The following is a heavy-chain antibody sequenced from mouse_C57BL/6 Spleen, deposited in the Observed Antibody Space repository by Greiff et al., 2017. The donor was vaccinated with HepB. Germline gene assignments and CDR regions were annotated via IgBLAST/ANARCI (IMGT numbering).Heavy chain of an antibody. Sequence: EVQLQQSGAELVKPGASVKLSCTASGFNIKDYYMHWVKQRTEQGLEWIGRIDPEDGETKDAPKFQGTATITADTSSNTASLQLISLTSEDTAVYCCARYYCSSYVWFAYWVQGTLVTVSA. J-gene: IGHJ3*01. V-gene: IGHV14-2*01. CDR1: GFNIKDYY. CDR3: ARYYCSSYVWFAY. D-gene: IGHD1-1*01. CDR2: IDPEDGET.